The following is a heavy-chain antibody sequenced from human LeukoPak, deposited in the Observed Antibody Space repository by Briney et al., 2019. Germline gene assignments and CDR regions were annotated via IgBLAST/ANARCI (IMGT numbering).Heavy chain of an antibody. J-gene: IGHJ4*02. D-gene: IGHD3-9*01. CDR1: GFSFTDYP. CDR2: IRTTAEGANYA. Sequence: GGSLRLSCAPSGFSFTDYPMNWVRQAPGKGLEWISNIRTTAEGANYAYYAESVNGRVNISRDDGNNSLYLHMNSLRDDDTAVYYCATDQRYDFDYWGQGNLVPVSS. V-gene: IGHV3-48*02. CDR3: ATDQRYDFDY.